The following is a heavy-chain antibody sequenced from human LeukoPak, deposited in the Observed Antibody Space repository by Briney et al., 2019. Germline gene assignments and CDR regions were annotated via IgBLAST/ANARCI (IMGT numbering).Heavy chain of an antibody. CDR2: ISFSGST. D-gene: IGHD2-8*01. J-gene: IGHJ6*02. Sequence: SETLSLTCTVSGGSISSYFWSWIRQPPGKGLEWLGYISFSGSTNYNPSLKSRVTISVDSSKNHFSLRLSSVTAADTAVYYCARRQWTYYGVNVWGQGTTVTVSS. V-gene: IGHV4-59*08. CDR1: GGSISSYF. CDR3: ARRQWTYYGVNV.